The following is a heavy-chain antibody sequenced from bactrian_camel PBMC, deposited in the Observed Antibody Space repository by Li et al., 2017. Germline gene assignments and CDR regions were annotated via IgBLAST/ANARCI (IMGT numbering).Heavy chain of an antibody. V-gene: IGHV3S55*01. J-gene: IGHJ4*01. CDR1: GITLARYS. CDR3: AADLVTGGNWRSIDHWSY. D-gene: IGHD7*01. CDR2: IYGGITT. Sequence: QVQLVESGGGSVEAGGSLRLSCSASGITLARYSMAWFRQPPGKEREGVAAIYGGITTYYDDSVKGRFTISQDNAKPMLYLQMNALKPEDTAMYYCAADLVTGGNWRSIDHWSYWGQGTQVTVS.